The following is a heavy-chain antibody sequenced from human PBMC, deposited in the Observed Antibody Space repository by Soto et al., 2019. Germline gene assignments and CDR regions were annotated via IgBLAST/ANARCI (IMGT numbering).Heavy chain of an antibody. Sequence: QVQLVESGGGVVHPGTSLRLSCVASGFTFSNYDMYWVRQAPGKGLQWVALISNDGSNKYYSDSVQGRVTISRDNSKNTLYVQMNSLRVEDTAVYYCAKGEDPNYSSALDVWGLGTTVTVSS. CDR2: ISNDGSNK. CDR3: AKGEDPNYSSALDV. D-gene: IGHD2-15*01. J-gene: IGHJ6*02. V-gene: IGHV3-30*18. CDR1: GFTFSNYD.